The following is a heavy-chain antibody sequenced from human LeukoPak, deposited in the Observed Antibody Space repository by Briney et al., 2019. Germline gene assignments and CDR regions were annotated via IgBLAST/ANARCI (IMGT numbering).Heavy chain of an antibody. CDR2: ISGSGGST. CDR3: AKISSSPLY. D-gene: IGHD6-6*01. CDR1: GFTFSSYA. J-gene: IGHJ4*02. Sequence: GGSLRLSCAASGFTFSSYAMSWVRQAPGKGLEWVSAISGSGGSTYYADSVKGRFTISRDNSKNTLYLQMSGLRAEDTAIYYCAKISSSPLYWGQGTLVTVSS. V-gene: IGHV3-23*01.